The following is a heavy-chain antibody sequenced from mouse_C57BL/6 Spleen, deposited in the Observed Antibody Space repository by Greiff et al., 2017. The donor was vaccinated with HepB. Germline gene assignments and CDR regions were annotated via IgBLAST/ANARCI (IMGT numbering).Heavy chain of an antibody. Sequence: QVQLKQSGAELARPGASVKLSCKASGYTFTSYGISWVKQRTGQGLEWIGEIYPRSGNTYYNEKFKGKATLTADKSSSTAYMELRSLTSEDSAVYFCARGSSYGYFDVWGTGTTVTVSS. CDR3: ARGSSYGYFDV. CDR2: IYPRSGNT. CDR1: GYTFTSYG. J-gene: IGHJ1*03. V-gene: IGHV1-81*01. D-gene: IGHD1-1*01.